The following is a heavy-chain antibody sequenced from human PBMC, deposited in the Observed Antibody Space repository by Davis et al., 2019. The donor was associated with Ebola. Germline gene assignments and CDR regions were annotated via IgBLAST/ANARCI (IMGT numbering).Heavy chain of an antibody. D-gene: IGHD1-26*01. V-gene: IGHV1-18*04. J-gene: IGHJ4*02. CDR2: ISAYNGNT. CDR3: ARDKSGSY. Sequence: ASVTVSCKASGYTFTSYYMHWVRQAPGQGLEWMGWISAYNGNTNYAQKLQGRVTMTTDASTSTVYMELRSLRSDDTAVYYCARDKSGSYWGQGTLVTVSS. CDR1: GYTFTSYY.